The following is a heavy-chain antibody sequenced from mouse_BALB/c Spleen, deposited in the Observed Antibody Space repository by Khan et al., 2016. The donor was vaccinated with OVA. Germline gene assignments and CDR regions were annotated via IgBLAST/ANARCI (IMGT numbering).Heavy chain of an antibody. D-gene: IGHD2-14*01. CDR3: ARWNYRYDGYVDF. J-gene: IGHJ2*01. CDR1: GDSITSGY. Sequence: VQLKESGPSLVKPSQTLSLTCSVTGDSITSGYWNWIRKFPGNKLEYMGYISSSDSTFYNPSLKSRISITRDTSNNQYYLQLNSVTTEYTATYYCARWNYRYDGYVDFWGQGTTLTVSS. CDR2: ISSSDST. V-gene: IGHV3-8*02.